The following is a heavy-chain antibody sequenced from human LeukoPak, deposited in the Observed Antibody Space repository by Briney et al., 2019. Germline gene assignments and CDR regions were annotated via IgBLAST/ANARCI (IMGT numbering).Heavy chain of an antibody. CDR3: ARGHGNLRYFDWLLFHPFFDY. CDR1: GFTFSSYA. CDR2: ISSNGGST. J-gene: IGHJ4*02. V-gene: IGHV3-64*01. D-gene: IGHD3-9*01. Sequence: GGSLRLSCAASGFTFSSYAIHWVRQAPGKGLEYVSAISSNGGSTYHAYSVKGRFTISRDNSKNTLYLQMGSLRAEDMAVYYCARGHGNLRYFDWLLFHPFFDYWGQGTLVTVSS.